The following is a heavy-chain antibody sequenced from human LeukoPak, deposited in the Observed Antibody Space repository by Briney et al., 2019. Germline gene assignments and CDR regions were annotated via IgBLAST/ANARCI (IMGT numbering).Heavy chain of an antibody. V-gene: IGHV3-20*04. CDR1: GFTFDDYG. D-gene: IGHD3-10*01. Sequence: GGSLRLSCAASGFTFDDYGMSWVRQAPGKGLEWVSGINWNGGSTGYADSVKGRFTISRDNAKNSLYLQMNSLRAEDTALYYCTIDKAPMVPVLGWFDPWGQGTLVTVSS. J-gene: IGHJ5*02. CDR2: INWNGGST. CDR3: TIDKAPMVPVLGWFDP.